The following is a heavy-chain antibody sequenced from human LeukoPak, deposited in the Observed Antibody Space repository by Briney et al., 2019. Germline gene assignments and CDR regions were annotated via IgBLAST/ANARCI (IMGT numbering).Heavy chain of an antibody. Sequence: GGSLRLSCAASGFTFSNYWMHWVRQAPGKGLVWVSRINSDGSSVSYADSVKGRFTISRDNAKNTLYLQMNSLRAEDTAVYYCATDPSGRVCDSWGQGTLVTVSS. CDR2: INSDGSSV. CDR1: GFTFSNYW. D-gene: IGHD3-10*01. V-gene: IGHV3-74*01. J-gene: IGHJ4*02. CDR3: ATDPSGRVCDS.